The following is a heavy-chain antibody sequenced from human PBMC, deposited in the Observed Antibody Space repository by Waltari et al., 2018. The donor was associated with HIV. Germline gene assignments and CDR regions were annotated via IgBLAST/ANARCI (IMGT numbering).Heavy chain of an antibody. J-gene: IGHJ3*02. D-gene: IGHD5-12*01. CDR2: ISSGSVYI. V-gene: IGHV3-21*01. CDR1: RFTFSSYS. CDR3: ARDEAEMATLTAFDI. Sequence: EVQLVESGGGLVKPGGPLRLSCAASRFTFSSYSMNWVRQAPGKGLEWVSSISSGSVYIYYADSVKGRFTISRDNAKNSLYLRMNSLRAEDTAVYYCARDEAEMATLTAFDIWGQGTMVTVSS.